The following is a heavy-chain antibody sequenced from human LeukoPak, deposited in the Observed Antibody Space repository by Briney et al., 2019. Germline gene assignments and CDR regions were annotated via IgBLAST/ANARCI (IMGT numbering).Heavy chain of an antibody. CDR2: TSGSGGST. Sequence: GGSLRLSCAASGFTFSSYAMSWVRQAPGKGLEWVSATSGSGGSTYYADSVKGRFTISRDNSKTTLYLQMNSLRAEDTAIYYCAKRNYDFWSGYYRRAENHFDYWGQGTLVTVSS. CDR3: AKRNYDFWSGYYRRAENHFDY. D-gene: IGHD3-3*01. J-gene: IGHJ4*02. CDR1: GFTFSSYA. V-gene: IGHV3-23*01.